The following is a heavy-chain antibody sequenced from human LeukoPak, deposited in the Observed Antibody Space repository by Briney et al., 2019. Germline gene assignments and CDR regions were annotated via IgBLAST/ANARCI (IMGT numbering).Heavy chain of an antibody. V-gene: IGHV1-69*05. CDR1: GGTFSSYA. J-gene: IGHJ5*02. Sequence: ASVKVSCKASGGTFSSYAISWVRQAPGQGLEWMGGIIPIFGTANYAQKFQGRVAITTDESTSTAYMELSSLRSEDTAVYYCARDLTIFGVVPQFDPWGQGTLVTVSS. CDR3: ARDLTIFGVVPQFDP. D-gene: IGHD3-3*01. CDR2: IIPIFGTA.